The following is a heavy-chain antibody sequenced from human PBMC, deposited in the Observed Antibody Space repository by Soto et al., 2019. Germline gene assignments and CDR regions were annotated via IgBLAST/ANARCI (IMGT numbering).Heavy chain of an antibody. J-gene: IGHJ5*02. CDR3: AREIGQYQMPRP. CDR1: GFTFSSYS. CDR2: ISSSSSYI. D-gene: IGHD2-2*01. V-gene: IGHV3-21*01. Sequence: LGGSLRLSCAASGFTFSSYSMNWVRQAPGKGLEWVSSISSSSSYIYYADSVKGRFTISRDNAKNSLYLQMNSLRAEDTAVYYCAREIGQYQMPRPWGQGNLVTVSS.